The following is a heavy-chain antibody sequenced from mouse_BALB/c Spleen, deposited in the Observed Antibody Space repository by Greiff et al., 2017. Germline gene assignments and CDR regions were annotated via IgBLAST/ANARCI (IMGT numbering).Heavy chain of an antibody. Sequence: VQLQQSGAELVRPGTSVKVSCKASGYAFTNYLIEWVKQRPGQGLEWIGVINPGSGGTNYNEKFKGKATLTADKSSSTAYMQLSSLTSDDSAVYFCARRLEGDYWGQGTTLTVSS. V-gene: IGHV1-54*01. CDR2: INPGSGGT. CDR3: ARRLEGDY. J-gene: IGHJ2*01. CDR1: GYAFTNYL.